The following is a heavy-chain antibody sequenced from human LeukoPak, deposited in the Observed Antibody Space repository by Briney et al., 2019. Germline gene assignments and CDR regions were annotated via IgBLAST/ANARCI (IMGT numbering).Heavy chain of an antibody. CDR2: IPYDGSNK. CDR3: AIPEGGYCSSTSCQAFDY. CDR1: RFTFSSHG. V-gene: IGHV3-30*02. Sequence: GGSLRLSCAASRFTFSSHGMHWVRQAPGKGLEWVAFIPYDGSNKYYADSVKGRFTISRDNSKNTLYLQMNSLRAEDTAVYYCAIPEGGYCSSTSCQAFDYWGQGTLVTVSS. J-gene: IGHJ4*02. D-gene: IGHD2-2*01.